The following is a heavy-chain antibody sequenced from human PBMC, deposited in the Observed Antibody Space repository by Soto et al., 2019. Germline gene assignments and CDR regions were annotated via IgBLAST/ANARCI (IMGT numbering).Heavy chain of an antibody. V-gene: IGHV3-30*18. CDR2: ISYDGSNK. D-gene: IGHD4-17*01. J-gene: IGHJ3*02. CDR1: GFTFSSYG. Sequence: GGSLRLSCAASGFTFSSYGMHWVRQAPGEGLEWVAVISYDGSNKYYADSVKGRFTISRDNSKNTLYLQMNSLRAEDTAVYYCAKVFYGGPRGYAFDIWGQGTMVTVS. CDR3: AKVFYGGPRGYAFDI.